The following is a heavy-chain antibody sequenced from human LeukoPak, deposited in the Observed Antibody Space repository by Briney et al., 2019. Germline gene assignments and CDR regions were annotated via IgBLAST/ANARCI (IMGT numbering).Heavy chain of an antibody. J-gene: IGHJ4*02. D-gene: IGHD1-26*01. V-gene: IGHV4-59*01. CDR2: IYYSGST. CDR1: GGSISSYY. Sequence: PSETLSLTCTVSGGSISSYYWSWIRQPPGKGLERIGYIYYSGSTNYNPSLKSRVTISVDTSKNQFSLKLSSVTAADTAVYYCARGRGSGTYYFDYWGQGTLVTVSS. CDR3: ARGRGSGTYYFDY.